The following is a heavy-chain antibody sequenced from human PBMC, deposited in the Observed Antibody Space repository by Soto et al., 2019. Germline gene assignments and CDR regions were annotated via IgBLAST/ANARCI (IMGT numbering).Heavy chain of an antibody. D-gene: IGHD2-2*01. V-gene: IGHV3-53*03. CDR3: AKERFVYDFGIVPAATLIGLAV. CDR1: GFTVSGKKY. CDR2: LYDVDGT. J-gene: IGHJ6*02. Sequence: PGGSLRLSCAASGFTVSGKKYLAWVRQAPGKGLEWVSALYDVDGTYYADSVKGRFTVSRDNSKNTMYLQMNSLSAEDTGVYYCAKERFVYDFGIVPAATLIGLAVWGQGTTVTVSS.